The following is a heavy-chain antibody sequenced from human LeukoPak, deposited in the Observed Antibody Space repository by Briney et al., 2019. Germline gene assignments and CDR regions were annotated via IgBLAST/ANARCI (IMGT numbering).Heavy chain of an antibody. CDR1: GFTFTDYW. CDR3: ARVGTWELQRVFDY. V-gene: IGHV3-7*01. D-gene: IGHD1-26*01. Sequence: GGSLRLSCAASGFTFTDYWMTWVRQVPGKGLEWVANIHKAGTESYYVDSVKGRFAISRDNAKNSLYLQLSSLRADDTAVYYCARVGTWELQRVFDYWGQGTLVTVSS. CDR2: IHKAGTES. J-gene: IGHJ4*02.